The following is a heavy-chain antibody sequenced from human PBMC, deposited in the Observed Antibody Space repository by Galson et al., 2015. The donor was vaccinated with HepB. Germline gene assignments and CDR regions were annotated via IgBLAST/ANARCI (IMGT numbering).Heavy chain of an antibody. CDR2: ISYDGSNK. CDR3: ARGGLIVADPNYFDY. D-gene: IGHD3-22*01. Sequence: SLRLSCAASGFTFSSYGMHWVRQAPGKGLEWVAVISYDGSNKYYADSVKGRFTISRDNFKNTLFLQMNSLRPDDTAVYYCARGGLIVADPNYFDYWGQGTLVAVSS. J-gene: IGHJ4*02. V-gene: IGHV3-30*03. CDR1: GFTFSSYG.